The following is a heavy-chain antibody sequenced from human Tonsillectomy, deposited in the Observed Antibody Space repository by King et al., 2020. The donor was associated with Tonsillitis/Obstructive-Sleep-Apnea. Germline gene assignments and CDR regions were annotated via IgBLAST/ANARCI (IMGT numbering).Heavy chain of an antibody. CDR3: ARGSPNWGSDWYFDL. Sequence: QVQLVESGAEVKKPGASVKVSCKASGYSFSTYGISWVRQAPGQGLEWMGWISAYSGNTAFAQKLEGRVSMTTDTSTSTAYMELRSLRSDDTAVYYCARGSPNWGSDWYFDLWGRGTLVTVSS. CDR2: ISAYSGNT. V-gene: IGHV1-18*01. D-gene: IGHD7-27*01. J-gene: IGHJ2*01. CDR1: GYSFSTYG.